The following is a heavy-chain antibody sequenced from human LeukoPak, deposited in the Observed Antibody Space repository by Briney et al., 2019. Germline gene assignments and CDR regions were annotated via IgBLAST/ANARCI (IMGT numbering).Heavy chain of an antibody. CDR2: IIPIFGTA. D-gene: IGHD3-22*01. V-gene: IGHV1-69*01. CDR3: ARDSHSKSSGYSFDY. J-gene: IGHJ4*02. Sequence: SSVKVSCKASGGTFSSYAISWVRQAPGQGLEWMGGIIPIFGTANYAQKFQGRVKITADESTSTAYMELSSLRSEDTAVYYCARDSHSKSSGYSFDYWGQGTLVTVSS. CDR1: GGTFSSYA.